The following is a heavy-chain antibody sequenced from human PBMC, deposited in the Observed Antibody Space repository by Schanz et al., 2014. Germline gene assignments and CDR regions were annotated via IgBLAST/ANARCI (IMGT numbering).Heavy chain of an antibody. CDR3: ARAQGVSRLYCGVDV. D-gene: IGHD3-16*01. J-gene: IGHJ6*02. CDR1: GFTVSNSY. Sequence: DVQLVDSGGGLVQPGGSLRLSCAASGFTVSNSYIHWVRQAPGKGLEWVSTIYSSGSTYYADSVRGRFTISRDNSMNTVYLQMNSLRSDDAAVDYCARAQGVSRLYCGVDVWGQGTTVTVSS. CDR2: IYSSGST. V-gene: IGHV3-53*04.